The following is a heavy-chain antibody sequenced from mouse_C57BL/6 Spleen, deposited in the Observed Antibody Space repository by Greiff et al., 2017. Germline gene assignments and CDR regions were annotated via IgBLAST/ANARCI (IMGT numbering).Heavy chain of an antibody. Sequence: EVKVVESGGGLVKPGGSLKLSCAASGFTFSDYGMHWVRQAPEKGLEWVAYISSGSSAIYYADTVKGRFTISRDNAKNTLFLQMTSLRSEDTAMYYCARLGGYAMDYWGQGTSVTVSS. CDR1: GFTFSDYG. V-gene: IGHV5-17*01. CDR3: ARLGGYAMDY. D-gene: IGHD4-1*01. CDR2: ISSGSSAI. J-gene: IGHJ4*01.